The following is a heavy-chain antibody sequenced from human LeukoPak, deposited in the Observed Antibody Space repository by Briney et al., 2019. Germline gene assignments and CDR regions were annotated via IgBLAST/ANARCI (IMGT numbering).Heavy chain of an antibody. J-gene: IGHJ4*02. D-gene: IGHD6-13*01. V-gene: IGHV3-7*01. CDR2: IDQDGSEK. CDR3: ASAIAAADAY. CDR1: GFTLSSYW. Sequence: GGSLRLSCAGSGFTLSSYWMTWVRQAPGKGLEWVANIDQDGSEKYCVDSVKGRFSISRDNTKNSVYLQMNSLRAEDTAVYFCASAIAAADAYWGQGTLVTVSS.